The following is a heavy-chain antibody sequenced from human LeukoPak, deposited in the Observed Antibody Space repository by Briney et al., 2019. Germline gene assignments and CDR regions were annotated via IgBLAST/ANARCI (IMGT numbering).Heavy chain of an antibody. J-gene: IGHJ3*01. CDR3: ARDMGGTYPDVFDR. CDR2: IYSGGIT. V-gene: IGHV3-53*05. Sequence: PGGSLRLSCAASGFTVSSNYMSWVRQAPGKGLEWVSVIYSGGITYYADSVKGRFTISRDNSKNTLYLQMNSLRAEDTAVYYWARDMGGTYPDVFDRWAQGPMLPVSS. D-gene: IGHD3-16*01. CDR1: GFTVSSNY.